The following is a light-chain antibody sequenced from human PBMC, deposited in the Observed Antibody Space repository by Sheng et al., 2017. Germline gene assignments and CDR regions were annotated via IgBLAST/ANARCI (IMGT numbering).Light chain of an antibody. CDR2: DAS. V-gene: IGKV3-20*01. Sequence: IVLTQSPGTLSLSPGETATLSCRASQSVSSSYLAWYQQKPGQAPRLLIYDASIRATGIPARFSGRGSGTDFTLTISSLQSEDFAVYYCQQYDTWPRTFGQGTRVDIK. CDR1: QSVSSSY. CDR3: QQYDTWPRT. J-gene: IGKJ1*01.